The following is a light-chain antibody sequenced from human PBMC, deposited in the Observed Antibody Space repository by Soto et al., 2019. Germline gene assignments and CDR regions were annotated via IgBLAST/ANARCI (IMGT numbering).Light chain of an antibody. CDR3: QQYDNWPHT. Sequence: EMVMTQSPATLSVYPGERATLSCRASQNLSSNLAWYQQQPGQAPRLLIYGASTRATGIPARFSGSGSGTDLTLTISSLQSEDFAVYYCQQYDNWPHTFGQGTKLEIK. CDR2: GAS. CDR1: QNLSSN. J-gene: IGKJ2*01. V-gene: IGKV3-15*01.